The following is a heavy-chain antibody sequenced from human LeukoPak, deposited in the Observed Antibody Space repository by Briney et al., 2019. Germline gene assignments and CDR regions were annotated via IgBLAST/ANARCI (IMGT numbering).Heavy chain of an antibody. CDR1: GYTFTGYY. Sequence: ASVKVSCKASGYTFTGYYMHWVRQAPGQGLEWMGWINPNSGGTNYAQKFQGRVTMTRDTSISTAYMELSRLRSDDTAVYYCASVPPRRSSSWYGVDYFDYWGQGTLVTVSS. V-gene: IGHV1-2*02. J-gene: IGHJ4*02. CDR3: ASVPPRRSSSWYGVDYFDY. D-gene: IGHD6-13*01. CDR2: INPNSGGT.